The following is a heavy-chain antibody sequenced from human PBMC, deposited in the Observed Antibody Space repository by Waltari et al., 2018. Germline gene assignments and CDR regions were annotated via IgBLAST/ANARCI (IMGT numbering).Heavy chain of an antibody. Sequence: EVQLVESGGGLVQPGGSLRLSCPASGFTFSSCYMSWVRQAPGKGLAWVSAISGSGGSTYYDDAVKGRFTISRDNSKNTLYLQMNSLRAEDTAVYYCAKGTVTTPSYFDYWGQGTLVTVSS. J-gene: IGHJ4*02. CDR3: AKGTVTTPSYFDY. CDR1: GFTFSSCY. D-gene: IGHD4-17*01. CDR2: ISGSGGST. V-gene: IGHV3-23*04.